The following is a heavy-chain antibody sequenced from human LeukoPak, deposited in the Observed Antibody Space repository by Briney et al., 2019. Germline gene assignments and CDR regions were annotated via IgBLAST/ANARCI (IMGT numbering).Heavy chain of an antibody. J-gene: IGHJ6*02. CDR1: GFTFSSYA. D-gene: IGHD2-2*01. CDR3: ARDPQDQQGYYAMDV. V-gene: IGHV3-33*08. Sequence: PGGSLRLSCAASGFTFSSYAMHWVRQAPGKGLEWVGIIWHGGSNKYYADSVKGRFTVSRDNSKNTLYLQMNSLRAEDTAVYYCARDPQDQQGYYAMDVWGRGTTVTVSS. CDR2: IWHGGSNK.